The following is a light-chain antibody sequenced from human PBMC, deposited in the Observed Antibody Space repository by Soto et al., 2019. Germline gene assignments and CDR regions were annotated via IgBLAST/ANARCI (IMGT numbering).Light chain of an antibody. CDR2: DVS. CDR3: SSYTRSSTLNV. J-gene: IGLJ1*01. Sequence: QSALTQPASVSGSPGQSITISCTGTSSDVGGYNYVSWYKQYPGKAPKLMIYDVSNRPSGVSNRLSGSKSGNTASLTISGLQAEDEADYYCSSYTRSSTLNVFGTGTKLTVL. CDR1: SSDVGGYNY. V-gene: IGLV2-14*01.